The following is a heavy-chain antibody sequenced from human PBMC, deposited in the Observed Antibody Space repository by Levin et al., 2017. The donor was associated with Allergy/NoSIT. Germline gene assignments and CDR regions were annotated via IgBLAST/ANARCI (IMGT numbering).Heavy chain of an antibody. CDR1: GFTFSNYW. V-gene: IGHV3-7*01. CDR2: IKEDGSEK. J-gene: IGHJ4*02. Sequence: GESLKISCVVSGFTFSNYWMTWVRQAPGKGLEWVANIKEDGSEKNYVDSVKGRFTISRDNAKKSLYLQMNSLRAEDTAVYHCARDVNYFDYWGQGTLVTVSS. CDR3: ARDVNYFDY.